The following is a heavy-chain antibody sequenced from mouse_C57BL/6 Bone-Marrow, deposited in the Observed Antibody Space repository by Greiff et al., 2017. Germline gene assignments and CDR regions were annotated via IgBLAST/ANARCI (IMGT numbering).Heavy chain of an antibody. Sequence: QVQLQQPGAELVKPGASVKMSCKASGYTFTSYWITWVKQRPGQGLEWIGEIYPGSGSTNYNETFKSKATLTVDTSSSPAYMQLSSLTSADSAVDNCARSGDYDGAMDDWGQGTSVTVSS. CDR3: ARSGDYDGAMDD. CDR1: GYTFTSYW. J-gene: IGHJ4*01. CDR2: IYPGSGST. D-gene: IGHD2-4*01. V-gene: IGHV1-55*01.